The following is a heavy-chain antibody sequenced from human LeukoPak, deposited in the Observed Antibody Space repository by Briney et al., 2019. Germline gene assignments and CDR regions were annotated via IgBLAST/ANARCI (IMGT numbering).Heavy chain of an antibody. CDR1: GFTFSIYS. CDR2: ISSSSDTV. J-gene: IGHJ4*02. Sequence: GESLRLSCEASGFTFSIYSMNWVRLAPGKGLEWVSHISSSSDTVYYADSVQGRFTVSRDNAQNSLYLHMDSLRAEDTALYYCARGSPGDYWGQGTLVTVSS. CDR3: ARGSPGDY. V-gene: IGHV3-48*01.